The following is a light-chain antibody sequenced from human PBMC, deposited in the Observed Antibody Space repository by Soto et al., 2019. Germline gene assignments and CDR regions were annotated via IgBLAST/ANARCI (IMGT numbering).Light chain of an antibody. CDR1: SSNSGAGYD. V-gene: IGLV1-40*01. J-gene: IGLJ1*01. CDR2: GNI. Sequence: QSVLTQPPSVSGAPGQRVTISCTGSSSNSGAGYDVHWYQQRPGTAPKLLIFGNINRPSGVPDRFSGSKSGTSASLAITGLQADDEGDYYCQSYDSTLSASYVFGTGTKVTVL. CDR3: QSYDSTLSASYV.